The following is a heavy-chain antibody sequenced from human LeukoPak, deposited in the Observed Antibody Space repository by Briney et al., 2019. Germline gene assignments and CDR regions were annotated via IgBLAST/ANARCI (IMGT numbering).Heavy chain of an antibody. V-gene: IGHV4-30-4*08. J-gene: IGHJ4*02. Sequence: SWVRQAPGKGLEWIGYIYYSGSTFYNPSLKSRVTISVDTSKNQFSLKLSSVTAADTAVYYCARAPCSGGSCYSDYWGQRTLVTVSS. CDR2: IYYSGST. D-gene: IGHD2-15*01. CDR3: ARAPCSGGSCYSDY.